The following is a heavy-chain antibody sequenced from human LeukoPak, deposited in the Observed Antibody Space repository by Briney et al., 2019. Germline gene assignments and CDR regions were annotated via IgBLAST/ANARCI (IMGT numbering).Heavy chain of an antibody. Sequence: ASVKVSCKASGYTFTGYYMHWVRQAPGQGLEWMGWINPNSGGTNYAQKFQGRVTMTRDTSISTAYMELSRLRSDDTAVYYCARVRSWFGEGMDVWGQGTTVTVSS. V-gene: IGHV1-2*02. CDR2: INPNSGGT. CDR1: GYTFTGYY. D-gene: IGHD3-10*01. J-gene: IGHJ6*02. CDR3: ARVRSWFGEGMDV.